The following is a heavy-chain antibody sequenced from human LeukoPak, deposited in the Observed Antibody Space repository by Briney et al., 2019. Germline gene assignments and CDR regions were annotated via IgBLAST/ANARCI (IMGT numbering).Heavy chain of an antibody. J-gene: IGHJ5*02. V-gene: IGHV3-23*01. CDR3: AKAFSAYENWPPNWFDP. CDR1: GFTFSTFA. Sequence: GGSLRLSCAASGFTFSTFAMSWVRQAPGEGLEWVSAISGSGGGTYYADSVKGRLTISRDNSKNTLYLQMSSLRAEDTAVYYCAKAFSAYENWPPNWFDPWGQGTLVTVSS. CDR2: ISGSGGGT. D-gene: IGHD5-12*01.